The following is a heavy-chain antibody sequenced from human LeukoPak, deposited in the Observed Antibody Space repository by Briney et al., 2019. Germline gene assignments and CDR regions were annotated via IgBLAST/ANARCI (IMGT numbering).Heavy chain of an antibody. CDR2: IYYTGNT. CDR1: GDSISSSSYY. J-gene: IGHJ3*01. V-gene: IGHV4-39*01. CDR3: AREWNGESDDAFDV. Sequence: SETLSLTCTVSGDSISSSSYYWGWIRQPPGKGLEWIGVIYYTGNTYYNPSLRSRVTMSVDTSKNQFSLKLSSVTAADTAVYYCAREWNGESDDAFDVWGQGTMVTVSS. D-gene: IGHD7-27*01.